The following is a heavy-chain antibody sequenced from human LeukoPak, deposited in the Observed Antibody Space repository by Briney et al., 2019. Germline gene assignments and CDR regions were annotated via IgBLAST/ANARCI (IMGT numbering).Heavy chain of an antibody. CDR1: GYSISSGYY. V-gene: IGHV4-38-2*02. D-gene: IGHD6-6*01. CDR2: IYHSGST. CDR3: ARGGLHRPDSSWWFDP. Sequence: SETLSLTCTVSGYSISSGYYWGWIRQPPGKGLEWIGSIYHSGSTYYNPSLKSRVTISVDTSKNQFSLKLSSVTAADTAVYYCARGGLHRPDSSWWFDPWGQGTLVTVSS. J-gene: IGHJ5*02.